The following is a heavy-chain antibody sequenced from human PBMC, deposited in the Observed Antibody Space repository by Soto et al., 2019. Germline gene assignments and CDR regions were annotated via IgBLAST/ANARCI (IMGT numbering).Heavy chain of an antibody. J-gene: IGHJ4*02. D-gene: IGHD1-7*01. CDR3: ASPRARNFCFVY. Sequence: EVQLVESGGGVVQPGGSLRLSCAVSGFTFSSYGINWVRQAPGKGLEWVSYISSSSSFIYYADSVKGRFTISRDNAKNPLYLQMNGLRDEDTAVYYCASPRARNFCFVYRGEGTLV. CDR1: GFTFSSYG. CDR2: ISSSSSFI. V-gene: IGHV3-48*02.